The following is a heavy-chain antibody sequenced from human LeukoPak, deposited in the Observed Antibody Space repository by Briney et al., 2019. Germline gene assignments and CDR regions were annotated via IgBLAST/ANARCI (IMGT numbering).Heavy chain of an antibody. CDR3: AREVVRFDY. J-gene: IGHJ4*02. CDR1: GYTFNTHS. V-gene: IGHV7-4-1*02. Sequence: GASVKVSCKASGYTFNTHSITWVRQAPGQGLEWLGWINADTGKPTYAQDFTGRFVSSLDTSVSTAYLQISSLKAEDTAVYYCAREVVRFDYWGQGTLVTVSS. D-gene: IGHD6-6*01. CDR2: INADTGKP.